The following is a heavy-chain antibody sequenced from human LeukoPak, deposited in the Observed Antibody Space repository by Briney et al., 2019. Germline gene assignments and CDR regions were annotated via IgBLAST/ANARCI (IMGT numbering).Heavy chain of an antibody. CDR1: GFTFSSYS. D-gene: IGHD5-18*01. CDR3: ARVGVTAIAYYFDY. J-gene: IGHJ4*02. CDR2: ISSSSSYI. V-gene: IGHV3-21*01. Sequence: GGSLRLSCAASGFTFSSYSMNWVRQAPGKGLEWVSSISSSSSYIYYADSVKGRFTISRDNAKNSLYLQMNSLRAEDTAVYYCARVGVTAIAYYFDYWGQGTLVTVSS.